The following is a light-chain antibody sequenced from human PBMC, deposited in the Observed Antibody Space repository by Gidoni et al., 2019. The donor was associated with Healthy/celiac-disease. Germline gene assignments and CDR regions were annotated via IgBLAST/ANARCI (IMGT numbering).Light chain of an antibody. CDR1: SSDVGGYNY. CDR3: CSYAGSYPYVV. J-gene: IGLJ2*01. V-gene: IGLV2-11*01. CDR2: DVS. Sequence: QSALTQPRPVSGSPGQSVTISCTGTSSDVGGYNYVSWYQQHPGKAPKLMIYDVSKRPSGVPDRFSGSKSGNTASLTISGLQAEDEADYYCCSYAGSYPYVVFGGGTKLTVL.